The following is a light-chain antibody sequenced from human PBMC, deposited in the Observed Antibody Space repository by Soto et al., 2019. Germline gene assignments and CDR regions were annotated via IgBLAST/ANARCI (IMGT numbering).Light chain of an antibody. CDR1: SSDVGSYNR. CDR3: QSYDSRLSAYV. Sequence: QSALTQPPSVSGSPGQSVTISCTGTSSDVGSYNRVSWYQQPPGTAPKVMIYEVSNRPSGVPDRFSGSKSGTSASLAITGLQAEDEADYYCQSYDSRLSAYVFGTGTKVTVL. J-gene: IGLJ1*01. CDR2: EVS. V-gene: IGLV2-18*02.